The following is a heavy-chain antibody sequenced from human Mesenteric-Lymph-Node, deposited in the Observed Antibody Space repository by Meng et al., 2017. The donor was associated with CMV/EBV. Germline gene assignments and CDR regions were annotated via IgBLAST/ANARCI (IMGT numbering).Heavy chain of an antibody. V-gene: IGHV4-61*01. D-gene: IGHD6-6*01. J-gene: IGHJ5*02. CDR1: GASVSSPFSY. CDR3: ASNTSSGGWFDP. Sequence: CTVSGASVSSPFSYWSWIRQSPEKGLEWIGSIYYIGSADYNPSFKSRVAISIDTSKNQFSLDLTSVTAADTALYYCASNTSSGGWFDPWGRGTLVTVSS. CDR2: IYYIGSA.